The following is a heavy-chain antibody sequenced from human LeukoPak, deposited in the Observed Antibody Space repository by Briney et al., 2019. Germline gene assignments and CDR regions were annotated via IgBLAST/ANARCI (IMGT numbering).Heavy chain of an antibody. V-gene: IGHV4-59*11. CDR1: GCSISSHY. CDR3: ARAAASGYEDY. Sequence: SETLSLTCTVSGCSISSHYWSWIRQPPGKGLEWIGYMYYSGSTNYNPSLKSRVTISVDTSKNQFSLKPSSVTAADTAVYYCARAAASGYEDYWVQGTLVTVSS. D-gene: IGHD5-12*01. CDR2: MYYSGST. J-gene: IGHJ4*02.